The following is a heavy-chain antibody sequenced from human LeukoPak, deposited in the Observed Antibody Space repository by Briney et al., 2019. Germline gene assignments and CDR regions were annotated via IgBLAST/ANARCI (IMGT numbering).Heavy chain of an antibody. Sequence: SETLSLTCAVYGGSFSGYYWSWLRQPPGKGLEWIGEINHSGSTNDKPSLKSLVTISVETSKNQFSLKLSSVTAADTAVYYCARRRRNYYGSGSYYNVALDYWGQGTLVTVSS. D-gene: IGHD3-10*01. CDR1: GGSFSGYY. CDR2: INHSGST. J-gene: IGHJ4*02. V-gene: IGHV4-34*01. CDR3: ARRRRNYYGSGSYYNVALDY.